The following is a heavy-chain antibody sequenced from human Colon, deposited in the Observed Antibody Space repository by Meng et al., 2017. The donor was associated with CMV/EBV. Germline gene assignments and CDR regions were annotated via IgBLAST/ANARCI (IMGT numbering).Heavy chain of an antibody. Sequence: QVQLVQSGAEVKKPGASVMVSFKASGFTFTTYAIHWVRQAPEQRREWMGWINLGHGNTEYSQKFQGRITLTRDTSANIAYMELSSLRSEDTAVYYCVRERGYNGYDYHRSFDYWGQGTLVTVSS. V-gene: IGHV1-3*01. CDR1: GFTFTTYA. J-gene: IGHJ4*02. CDR2: INLGHGNT. CDR3: VRERGYNGYDYHRSFDY. D-gene: IGHD5-12*01.